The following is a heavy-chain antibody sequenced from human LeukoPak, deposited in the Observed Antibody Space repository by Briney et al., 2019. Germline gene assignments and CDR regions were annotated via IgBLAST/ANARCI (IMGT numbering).Heavy chain of an antibody. J-gene: IGHJ5*02. Sequence: SETLSLTGAVYGGSFSGYYWSWIRQPPGKGLEWIGEINHSGSTNYNPSLKSRVTISVDTSKHQFSLKLSSVPAADTAVYYCARGGITDRKQWLVTNWFDPWGQGTLVTVSS. CDR2: INHSGST. D-gene: IGHD6-19*01. CDR1: GGSFSGYY. V-gene: IGHV4-34*01. CDR3: ARGGITDRKQWLVTNWFDP.